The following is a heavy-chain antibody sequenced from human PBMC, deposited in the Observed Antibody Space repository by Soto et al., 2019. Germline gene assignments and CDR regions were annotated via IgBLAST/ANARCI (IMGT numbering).Heavy chain of an antibody. CDR1: GFTFSSYS. CDR3: ARDTNGYFDY. V-gene: IGHV3-48*01. Sequence: GGSLRLSCAASGFTFSSYSMNWVRQAPGKGLEWVSYISSSSSTIYYADSVKGRFTISRDNAKNSLYLQMNSLRAEDTAVYYCARDTNGYFDYWGQGTLVTVSS. CDR2: ISSSSSTI. D-gene: IGHD2-8*01. J-gene: IGHJ4*02.